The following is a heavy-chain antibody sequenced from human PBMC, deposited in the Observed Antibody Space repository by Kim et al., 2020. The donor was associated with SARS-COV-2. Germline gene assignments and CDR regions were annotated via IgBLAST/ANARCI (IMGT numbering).Heavy chain of an antibody. D-gene: IGHD6-13*01. CDR2: IYYSGST. CDR3: ARDPPGSSWFTSFDY. V-gene: IGHV4-39*07. Sequence: SETLSLTCTVSGGSISSSSYYWGWIRQPPGKGLEWIGSIYYSGSTYYNPSLKSRVTISVDTSKNQFSLKLSSVTAADTAVYYCARDPPGSSWFTSFDYWGQGTLVTVSS. CDR1: GGSISSSSYY. J-gene: IGHJ4*02.